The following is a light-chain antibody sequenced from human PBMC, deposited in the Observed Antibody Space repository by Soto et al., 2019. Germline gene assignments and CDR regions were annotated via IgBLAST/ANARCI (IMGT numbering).Light chain of an antibody. J-gene: IGLJ2*01. CDR1: ISDVGGYDF. Sequence: QSALPQHRSVSGSPGPSVTISCTGTISDVGGYDFVSWYQQHPGKAPKLMISDVSKRPSGVPDRFSGSKSGNTASLTISGLQAEDEADYYCCSYAGDLALFGGGTKVTVL. CDR2: DVS. V-gene: IGLV2-11*01. CDR3: CSYAGDLAL.